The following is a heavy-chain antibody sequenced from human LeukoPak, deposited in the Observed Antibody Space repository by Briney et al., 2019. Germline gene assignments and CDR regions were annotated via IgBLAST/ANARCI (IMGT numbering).Heavy chain of an antibody. V-gene: IGHV3-30*02. CDR2: IQDNGSNK. Sequence: GGSLRLSCAASGFIFSSYGMHWVRQAPGKGLEWVAFIQDNGSNKYYADSVKGRFTISRDNSKNTLYLQMNSLRAEDTAVYYCAKGWVEWGQGTLVTVSS. D-gene: IGHD6-13*01. J-gene: IGHJ4*02. CDR1: GFIFSSYG. CDR3: AKGWVE.